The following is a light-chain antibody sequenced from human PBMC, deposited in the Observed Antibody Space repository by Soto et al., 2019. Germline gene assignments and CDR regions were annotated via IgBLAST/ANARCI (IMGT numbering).Light chain of an antibody. CDR3: LSKTSSISYV. CDR1: TSDVGGYNY. CDR2: EVS. Sequence: SALTQPASVSGSPGQSITISCTGTTSDVGGYNYVSWYRQHPGKVPKLLIHEVSNRPSGVSNRFSGSKSGNTASLTISGLQAEDEADYYCLSKTSSISYVFGTGTKVTVL. J-gene: IGLJ1*01. V-gene: IGLV2-14*01.